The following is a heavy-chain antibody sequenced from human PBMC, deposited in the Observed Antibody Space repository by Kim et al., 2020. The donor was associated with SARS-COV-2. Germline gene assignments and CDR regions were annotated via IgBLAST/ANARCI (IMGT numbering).Heavy chain of an antibody. J-gene: IGHJ4*02. Sequence: SETLSLTCTVSGGSISSGGYYWSWIRQHPGKGLEWIGYIYYSGSTYYNPSLKSRVTISVDTSKNQFSLKLSSVTAADTAVYYCARDESRGLHRGWGQGTLVTVSS. D-gene: IGHD5-12*01. CDR1: GGSISSGGYY. V-gene: IGHV4-31*03. CDR3: ARDESRGLHRG. CDR2: IYYSGST.